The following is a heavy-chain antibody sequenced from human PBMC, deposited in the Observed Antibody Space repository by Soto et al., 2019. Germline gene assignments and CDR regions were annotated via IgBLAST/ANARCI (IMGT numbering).Heavy chain of an antibody. D-gene: IGHD2-15*01. CDR2: INSDGSST. V-gene: IGHV3-74*01. CDR1: GFTFSRYC. Sequence: PGGSLRLSCSSSGFTFSRYCMHWVRQAPGKGLVCVSRINSDGSSTDYADPVKGRFTISRDNAKNTMYLQMNSLRAEDTAVYYCAREVAESYDIVPRYYGAFEVCGQRTKVIVS. J-gene: IGHJ3*01. CDR3: AREVAESYDIVPRYYGAFEV.